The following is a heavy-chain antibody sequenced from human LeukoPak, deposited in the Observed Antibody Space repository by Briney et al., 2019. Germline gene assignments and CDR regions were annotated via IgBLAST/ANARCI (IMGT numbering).Heavy chain of an antibody. J-gene: IGHJ4*02. Sequence: VGSLRLSCVASGLPIADFAMHWVRQAPGKGLEWVSLISGDGVSTFYADSVKGRFSISRDNSKNSLYLEMNSLRTEDAAMYYCAKESGKFDYWGQGTPVAVSS. CDR1: GLPIADFA. CDR2: ISGDGVST. V-gene: IGHV3-43*02. CDR3: AKESGKFDY.